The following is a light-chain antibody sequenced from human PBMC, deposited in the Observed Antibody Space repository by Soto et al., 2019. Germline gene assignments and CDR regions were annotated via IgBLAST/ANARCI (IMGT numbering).Light chain of an antibody. J-gene: IGKJ2*01. CDR3: QQWNT. V-gene: IGKV3-15*01. CDR2: GAS. CDR1: QSVSSN. Sequence: EIVMTQSPATLSVSPGERATLSCRASQSVSSNLAWYQQKPGQAPRLLIYGASTRATGIPASFSGSGSGTEFTRTISSLQSEDFAVYYCQQWNTFGQGTKLEIK.